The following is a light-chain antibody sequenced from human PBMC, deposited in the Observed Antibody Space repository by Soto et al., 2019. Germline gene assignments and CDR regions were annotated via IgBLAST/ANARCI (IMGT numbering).Light chain of an antibody. V-gene: IGKV1-12*01. Sequence: DLQMTPSPSSMSASLGDRVTITCRASQGISSRLAWYQQKPGKAPKLLIYATSTLQSGVPSRFSGSGSGTDFILTISSLQPEDFATYYCQQGNSLPYTFGQGTKLEIK. CDR1: QGISSR. J-gene: IGKJ2*01. CDR3: QQGNSLPYT. CDR2: ATS.